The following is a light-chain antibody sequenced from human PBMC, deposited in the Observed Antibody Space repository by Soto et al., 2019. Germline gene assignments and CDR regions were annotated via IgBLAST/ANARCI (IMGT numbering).Light chain of an antibody. CDR3: QQYSGIWT. CDR2: QAS. Sequence: DIQMTQSPASLSSSVGDRATLTCRASQSISSYLNWYQQKPGKAPKLLIYQASMLESGVPSMFGGTRSGTEFTLTISSLQPDDFATYCYQQYSGIWTFGQGTKVDIK. CDR1: QSISSY. J-gene: IGKJ1*01. V-gene: IGKV1-5*03.